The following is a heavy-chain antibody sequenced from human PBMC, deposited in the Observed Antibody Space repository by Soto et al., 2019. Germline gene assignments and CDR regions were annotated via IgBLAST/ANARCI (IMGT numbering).Heavy chain of an antibody. J-gene: IGHJ4*02. D-gene: IGHD2-21*02. Sequence: EVQLVESGGGLVQPGGSLRLSCAASGFTFSSYWMHWVRQAPGKGLVWVSRINSDGSSTSYADSVKGRFTISRDNAKNTLYLQMNSLRAEDTAVYYCARPIPYCGGDCYPDYWGQGTLVTVSS. CDR1: GFTFSSYW. V-gene: IGHV3-74*01. CDR3: ARPIPYCGGDCYPDY. CDR2: INSDGSST.